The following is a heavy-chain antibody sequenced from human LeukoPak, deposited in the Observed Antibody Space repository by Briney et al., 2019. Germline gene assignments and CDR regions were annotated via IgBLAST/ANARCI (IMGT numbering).Heavy chain of an antibody. V-gene: IGHV3-23*01. Sequence: GGSLRLSCAASGFTFSSYAMSWVRQAPGKGLEWVSTISGSGDSTYYADSVKGRFTISRDNAKNSLYLQMNSLRAEDTAVYYCARDGGYYYDSSGLPRYWGQGTLVTVSS. CDR1: GFTFSSYA. J-gene: IGHJ4*02. CDR3: ARDGGYYYDSSGLPRY. CDR2: ISGSGDST. D-gene: IGHD3-22*01.